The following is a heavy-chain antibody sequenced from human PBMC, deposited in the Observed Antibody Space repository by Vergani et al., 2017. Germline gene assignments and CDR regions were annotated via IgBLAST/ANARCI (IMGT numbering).Heavy chain of an antibody. CDR3: AXEYSSTSGRAFDF. D-gene: IGHD2-2*01. V-gene: IGHV3-48*01. J-gene: IGHJ3*01. CDR1: GFDFSSYI. CDR2: VSTGTKSQ. Sequence: QLVESGGGWVQPGGSLRLSCVVSGFDFSSYIMNWVRQAPGQGLEWVSFVSTGTKSQSYAESVKGRFTISRDSAKNSLYLQMDSLRAEDTAVYYCAXEYSSTSGRAFDFWGQGTKVTVSS.